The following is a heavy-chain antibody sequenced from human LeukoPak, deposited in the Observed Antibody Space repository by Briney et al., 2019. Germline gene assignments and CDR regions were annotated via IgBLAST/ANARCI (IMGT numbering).Heavy chain of an antibody. CDR2: ISGTSSTI. CDR3: ARPRTAEYYFDY. J-gene: IGHJ4*02. Sequence: PGGSLRLSCVASGFTFGSWSMNWVRQAPGKGLEWLSYISGTSSTIYYADSVKGRFTISRDNAKNSLYLQMNSLRAEDTAVYYCARPRTAEYYFDYWGQGMLVTVSS. V-gene: IGHV3-48*04. CDR1: GFTFGSWS.